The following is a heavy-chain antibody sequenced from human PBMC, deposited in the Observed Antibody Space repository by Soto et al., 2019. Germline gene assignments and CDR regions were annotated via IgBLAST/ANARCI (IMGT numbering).Heavy chain of an antibody. CDR2: IYYSGST. D-gene: IGHD6-13*01. V-gene: IGHV4-61*01. J-gene: IGHJ6*02. CDR3: ARDRIAAAGTYYYYYCMDV. CDR1: GGSVSSGSYY. Sequence: KASETLSLTGTVSGGSVSSGSYYWSWIRQPPGKGLEWIGYIYYSGSTNYNPSLKSRVTISVDTSKNQFSLKLSSVTDADTAVYYCARDRIAAAGTYYYYYCMDVWGQGTTATVSS.